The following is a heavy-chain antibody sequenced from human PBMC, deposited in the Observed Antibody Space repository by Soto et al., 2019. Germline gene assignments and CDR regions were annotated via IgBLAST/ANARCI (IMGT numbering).Heavy chain of an antibody. V-gene: IGHV4-59*01. CDR3: ARLRGFEYYYDSSGYYYVDY. D-gene: IGHD3-22*01. CDR1: GGSIRSYY. J-gene: IGHJ4*02. CDR2: IFYSGST. Sequence: PSETLSLTCTVSGGSIRSYYWSWIRQSPGKGLEWIRSIFYSGSTNYNPSLKSQVTISVDTSKNQFSLKLSPVTAADTAVYYCARLRGFEYYYDSSGYYYVDYWGKGTLVTVSS.